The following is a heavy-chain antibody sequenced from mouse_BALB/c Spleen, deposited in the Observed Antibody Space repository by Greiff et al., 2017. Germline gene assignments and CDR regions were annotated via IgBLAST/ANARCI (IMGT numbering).Heavy chain of an antibody. Sequence: QVQLQQPGADLVKPGASVKLSCKASGYTFTSYWMHWVKQRPGQGLEWIGEINPSNGRTNYNEKFKSKATLTVDKSSSTAYMQLSSLTSEDSSVYYCARSDYGSSYYAMDYWGQGTSVTVSS. J-gene: IGHJ4*01. V-gene: IGHV1S81*02. CDR3: ARSDYGSSYYAMDY. CDR2: INPSNGRT. D-gene: IGHD1-1*01. CDR1: GYTFTSYW.